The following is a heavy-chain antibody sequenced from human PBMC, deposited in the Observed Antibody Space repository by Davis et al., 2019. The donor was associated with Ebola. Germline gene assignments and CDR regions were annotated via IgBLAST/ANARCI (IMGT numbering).Heavy chain of an antibody. Sequence: PGGSLRLSCTASGFTFSSFEMNWVRQVPGKGLEWISYIHSTGSVIYYADSVKGRFTISRDDAKNSLYLQMNSLRAEDTAVYYCARDKRSSWYGGMDVWGQGTTVTVSS. V-gene: IGHV3-48*03. D-gene: IGHD6-19*01. CDR2: IHSTGSVI. J-gene: IGHJ6*02. CDR1: GFTFSSFE. CDR3: ARDKRSSWYGGMDV.